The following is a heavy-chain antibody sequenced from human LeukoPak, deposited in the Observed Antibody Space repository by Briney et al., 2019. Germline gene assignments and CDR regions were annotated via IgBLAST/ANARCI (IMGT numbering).Heavy chain of an antibody. D-gene: IGHD1-26*01. Sequence: PGGSLRLSCAASGFTFSSYEMNWVRQAPGKGLEWVSYISSSGNTIYYADSVKGRFTISRDNAKNSLYLQMNSLRAEDTAVYYCARGAIVGATWSAYYYYYMDVWGKGTTVTISS. J-gene: IGHJ6*03. CDR1: GFTFSSYE. CDR2: ISSSGNTI. V-gene: IGHV3-48*03. CDR3: ARGAIVGATWSAYYYYYMDV.